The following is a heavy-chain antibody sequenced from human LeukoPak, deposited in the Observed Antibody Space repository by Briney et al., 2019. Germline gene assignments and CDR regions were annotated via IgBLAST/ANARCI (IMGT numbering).Heavy chain of an antibody. V-gene: IGHV3-7*01. CDR2: IKQDGIEK. CDR3: ARGSSGYNCDHFQT. Sequence: PGGSLRLFCAASGFTFSIFWVTGTRQAPGKGLEWVANIKQDGIEKYYVDSVEGRFTVSRDNTKNSLFLQMHSLRAEDTAVYYCARGSSGYNCDHFQTWGQGSLVTVSS. CDR1: GFTFSIFW. J-gene: IGHJ1*01. D-gene: IGHD3-22*01.